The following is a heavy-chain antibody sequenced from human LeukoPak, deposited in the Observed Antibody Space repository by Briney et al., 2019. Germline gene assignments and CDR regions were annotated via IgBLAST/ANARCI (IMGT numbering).Heavy chain of an antibody. J-gene: IGHJ4*02. D-gene: IGHD3-22*01. CDR2: ISAYNGNT. CDR3: ARADDSSGYHHYFDY. Sequence: GASVKVSCKASGYTFTSYGISWVRQAPGQGLEWMGWISAYNGNTNYAQKLQGRVTMTTDTSTSTAYMELRSLRSDDTAVYYCARADDSSGYHHYFDYWGQGTLVTVSS. V-gene: IGHV1-18*01. CDR1: GYTFTSYG.